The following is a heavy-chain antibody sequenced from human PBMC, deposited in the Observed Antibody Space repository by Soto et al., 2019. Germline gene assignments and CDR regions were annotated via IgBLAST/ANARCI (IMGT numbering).Heavy chain of an antibody. Sequence: LSLTCAVYGGSFSGYYWSWIRQPPGKGLEWIGEINHSGSTNYNPSLKSRVTISVDTSKNQFSLKLSSVTAADTAVYYCARGRRWFDPWGQGTLVTVSS. J-gene: IGHJ5*02. CDR2: INHSGST. CDR1: GGSFSGYY. CDR3: ARGRRWFDP. V-gene: IGHV4-34*01.